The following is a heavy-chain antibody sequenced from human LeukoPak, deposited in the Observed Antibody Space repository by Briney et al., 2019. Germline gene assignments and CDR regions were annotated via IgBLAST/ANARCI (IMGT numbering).Heavy chain of an antibody. CDR2: IYPGDSDT. CDR3: ARQANYDFWSGYYDTKGYYYYYMDV. J-gene: IGHJ6*03. D-gene: IGHD3-3*01. Sequence: GESLKVSCKGSGYSFTSYWIGWVRQMPGKGLEWMGIIYPGDSDTRYSPSFQGQVTISADKSISTAYLQWSSLKASDTAMYNCARQANYDFWSGYYDTKGYYYYYMDVWGKGTTVTVSS. V-gene: IGHV5-51*01. CDR1: GYSFTSYW.